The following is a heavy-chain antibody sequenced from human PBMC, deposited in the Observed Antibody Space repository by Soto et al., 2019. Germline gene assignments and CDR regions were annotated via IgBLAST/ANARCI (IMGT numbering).Heavy chain of an antibody. D-gene: IGHD3-3*01. J-gene: IGHJ5*02. CDR3: ARVVITIFGVVRKYNWFDP. CDR2: INHSGST. V-gene: IGHV4-34*01. CDR1: GGSFSGYY. Sequence: LSLTCAVYGGSFSGYYWSWIRQPPGKGLEWIGEINHSGSTNYNPSLKSRVTISVDTSKNQFSLKLSSVTAADTAVYYCARVVITIFGVVRKYNWFDPWGQGTLVTVSS.